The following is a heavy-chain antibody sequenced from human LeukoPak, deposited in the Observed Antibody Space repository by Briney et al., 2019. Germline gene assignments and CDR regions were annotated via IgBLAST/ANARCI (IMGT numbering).Heavy chain of an antibody. CDR3: ARKTPMAEAYYFDY. D-gene: IGHD5-18*01. Sequence: SETLSLTCTVSGGSIGSYYWSWIRQPPGKGLEWIGYIYNSVTTNYNPSLKSRVTISLNTSKNQFSLNVTSVTAADTAVYFCARKTPMAEAYYFDYWGQGTLVTVSS. CDR2: IYNSVTT. J-gene: IGHJ4*02. V-gene: IGHV4-59*01. CDR1: GGSIGSYY.